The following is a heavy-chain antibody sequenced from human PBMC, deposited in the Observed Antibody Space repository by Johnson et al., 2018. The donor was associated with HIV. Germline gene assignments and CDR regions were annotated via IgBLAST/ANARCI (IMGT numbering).Heavy chain of an antibody. Sequence: VQLVESGGGLVQPGGSLRLSCAASGFTVSSNYMSWVRQAPGKGLECVSVIYSGGSTYYADSVKGRFTISRDNSKNTLYLQMNRLRAEDTALYYCAKDRGLERRERAFDIWGQGTMVTVSS. D-gene: IGHD1-1*01. J-gene: IGHJ3*02. V-gene: IGHV3-66*02. CDR2: IYSGGST. CDR1: GFTVSSNY. CDR3: AKDRGLERRERAFDI.